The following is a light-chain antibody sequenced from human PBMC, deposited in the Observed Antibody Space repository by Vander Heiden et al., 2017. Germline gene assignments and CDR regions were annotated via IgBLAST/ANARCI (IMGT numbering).Light chain of an antibody. V-gene: IGKV3-11*01. J-gene: IGKJ5*01. Sequence: EIVLTQSPATLSLSPGERATLSCRASQSVSSYLAWYQQKPGQAPRLLIYDASNRATGIPARFSGSGSGTDFTLTISSLGPEDFAVYYCQQRSNWPPITFGHGTRLEIK. CDR1: QSVSSY. CDR3: QQRSNWPPIT. CDR2: DAS.